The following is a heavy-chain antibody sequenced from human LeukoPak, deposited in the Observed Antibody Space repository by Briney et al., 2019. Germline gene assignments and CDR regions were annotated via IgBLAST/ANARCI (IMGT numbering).Heavy chain of an antibody. J-gene: IGHJ3*02. CDR2: ISGSGGST. V-gene: IGHV3-23*01. CDR1: GFTFSSYA. Sequence: PGGSLRLSCAASGFTFSSYAMSWVRQAPGKGLEWVSAISGSGGSTYYADSVKGRFTISRDNSKNTLYLQMNSLRAEDTAVYYCARDRNSGWGYDAFDIWGQGTMVTVSS. D-gene: IGHD6-19*01. CDR3: ARDRNSGWGYDAFDI.